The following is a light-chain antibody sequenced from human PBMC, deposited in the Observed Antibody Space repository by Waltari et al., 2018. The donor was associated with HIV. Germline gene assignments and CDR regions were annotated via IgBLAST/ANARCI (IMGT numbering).Light chain of an antibody. CDR1: RSHIGSNT. V-gene: IGLV1-44*01. CDR3: AAWDDSLNGYV. Sequence: QSVLTQPPSASGTPGPRVTISCSGSRSHIGSNTVNWYQQLPGTAPKLLIYSNNQRPSGVPDRFSGSKSGTSASLAISGLQSEDEADYYCAAWDDSLNGYVFGTGTKVTVL. CDR2: SNN. J-gene: IGLJ1*01.